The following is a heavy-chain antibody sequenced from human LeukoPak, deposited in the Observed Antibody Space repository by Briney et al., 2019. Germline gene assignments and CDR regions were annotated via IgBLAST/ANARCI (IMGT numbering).Heavy chain of an antibody. J-gene: IGHJ4*02. CDR2: IYCSGST. V-gene: IGHV4-39*07. D-gene: IGHD1-14*01. CDR3: ARVNRAEGDY. Sequence: SETLSLTCTVSGGSISSNNYYWGWIRQPPGKGLEWIGSIYCSGSTYYNPSLKSRVTISVDTSKNQFSLKLSSVTAADTAVYYCARVNRAEGDYWGQGTLVTVSS. CDR1: GGSISSNNYY.